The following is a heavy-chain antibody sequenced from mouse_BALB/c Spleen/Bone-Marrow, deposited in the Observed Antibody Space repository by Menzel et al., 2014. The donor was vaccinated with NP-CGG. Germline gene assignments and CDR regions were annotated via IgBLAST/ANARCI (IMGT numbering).Heavy chain of an antibody. V-gene: IGHV5-6-3*01. CDR1: GFIFSTYG. CDR3: ARDHVVGY. Sequence: DVMLVESGGGLVQPGGSLKLSCAASGFIFSTYGMSWVRQTPDKRLELVASINNNGGSTYYPDSVKGRFTISRDNAKNNLYLQVSSLKSEDTAMYYCARDHVVGYWGQGTLVTVSA. CDR2: INNNGGST. J-gene: IGHJ3*01.